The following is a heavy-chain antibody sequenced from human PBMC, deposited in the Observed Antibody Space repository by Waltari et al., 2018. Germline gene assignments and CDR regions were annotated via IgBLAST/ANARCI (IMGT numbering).Heavy chain of an antibody. V-gene: IGHV1-46*01. J-gene: IGHJ4*02. CDR3: SRDRGGSWTFDY. CDR1: GYTFTTNH. D-gene: IGHD3-3*01. Sequence: QVQLVQSGAEVKKPGASVKLSCKASGYTFTTNHIHWVRQAPGQGLEWMGVLNPSVDGTRYAQKFQGRVTMTGDTFTNTVYMELSSLRSEDTAVYYCSRDRGGSWTFDYWGQGTLVTVSS. CDR2: LNPSVDGT.